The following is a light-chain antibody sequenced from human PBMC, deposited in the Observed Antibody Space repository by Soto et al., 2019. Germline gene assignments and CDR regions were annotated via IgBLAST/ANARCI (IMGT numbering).Light chain of an antibody. V-gene: IGLV2-23*01. J-gene: IGLJ2*01. CDR1: SSDAGSYNL. CDR2: EGS. Sequence: QSALTQPASVSGSPGQSITISCTGTSSDAGSYNLVSWYQQHPGKAPKLMIYEGSKRPSGVSNRFSGSKSGNTASLTISGLQAEDEADYYCCSYAGSSSVLFGGGTKLTVL. CDR3: CSYAGSSSVL.